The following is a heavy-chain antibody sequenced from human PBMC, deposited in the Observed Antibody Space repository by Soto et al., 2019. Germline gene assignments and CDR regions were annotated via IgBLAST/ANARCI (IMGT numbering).Heavy chain of an antibody. D-gene: IGHD2-21*01. J-gene: IGHJ1*01. CDR3: ARLYCGGDCYPS. CDR2: INSDGSST. CDR1: GFTFSSYW. V-gene: IGHV3-74*01. Sequence: GGSLRLSCAASGFTFSSYWMHWVRQAPGKGLVWVSRINSDGSSTSYADSVKGRFTISRDNAKNTLYLQMNSLRAEDTAVYYCARLYCGGDCYPSWGQGTLVTVSS.